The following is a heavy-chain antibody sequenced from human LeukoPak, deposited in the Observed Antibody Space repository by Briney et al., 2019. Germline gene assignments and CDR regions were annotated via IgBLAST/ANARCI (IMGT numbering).Heavy chain of an antibody. J-gene: IGHJ4*02. CDR1: GGTFSSYA. V-gene: IGHV1-69*13. D-gene: IGHD2-2*01. CDR3: AREGYCSSTSCYYYY. Sequence: ASVKVSCKASGGTFSSYAISWVRQAPGQGLEWMGGIIPIFGTANYAQKFQGRVTITADESTSTAHMELSSLRSEDTAVYYCAREGYCSSTSCYYYYWGQGTLVTVSS. CDR2: IIPIFGTA.